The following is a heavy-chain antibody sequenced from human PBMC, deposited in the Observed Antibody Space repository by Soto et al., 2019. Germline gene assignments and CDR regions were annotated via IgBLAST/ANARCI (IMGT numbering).Heavy chain of an antibody. D-gene: IGHD5-12*01. Sequence: SVNVSFKASGGTFSSYAISWVRQAPGQRLEWMGGIIPIFGTANYAQKLQGRVTITADKSTRTVYMGLSRLRSADTAVYSCSRDRYSGYDFGAFDIWG. V-gene: IGHV1-69*06. J-gene: IGHJ3*02. CDR1: GGTFSSYA. CDR3: SRDRYSGYDFGAFDI. CDR2: IIPIFGTA.